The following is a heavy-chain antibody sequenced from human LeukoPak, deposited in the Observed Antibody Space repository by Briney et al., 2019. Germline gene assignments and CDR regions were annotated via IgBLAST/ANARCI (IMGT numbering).Heavy chain of an antibody. V-gene: IGHV1-69*13. CDR1: GGTFNSSG. Sequence: SVKVSCKASGGTFNSSGISWVRQAPGQGLEWMGGIISFFGAAHYIQKFQGRLTITADESTSTAYMELSSLTSEDTAVYYCTRDPSVDYDLLSHWFDPWGQGTLVTVS. CDR3: TRDPSVDYDLLSHWFDP. J-gene: IGHJ5*02. CDR2: IISFFGAA. D-gene: IGHD3-9*01.